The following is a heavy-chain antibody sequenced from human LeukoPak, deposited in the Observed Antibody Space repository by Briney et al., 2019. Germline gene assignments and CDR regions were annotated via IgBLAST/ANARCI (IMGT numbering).Heavy chain of an antibody. V-gene: IGHV1-18*01. CDR2: ISTYNGNI. CDR1: GYTFTTYS. Sequence: GASVTVSCKASGYTFTTYSISGVRQAPGQELDWRGWISTYNGNINYAQKFQGRVTKTTETSTSIVNMALRSLRSDDSAAYYCAREEGAPIAAANVGGLGTMVTVSS. D-gene: IGHD6-13*01. CDR3: AREEGAPIAAANV. J-gene: IGHJ3*01.